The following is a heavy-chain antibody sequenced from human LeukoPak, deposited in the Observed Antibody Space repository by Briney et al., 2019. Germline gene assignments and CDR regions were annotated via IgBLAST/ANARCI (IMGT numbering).Heavy chain of an antibody. J-gene: IGHJ4*02. Sequence: GGSLRLSCAASGFTFSSYWMHWVRQAPGKGLVWVSRINTDGSSTSYADSVKGRFTISRDNAKNTLYLQMNSLRAEDTAVYYCARGFTDSEVDHFDDRGEGSLLSVCS. D-gene: IGHD5-12*01. CDR2: INTDGSST. V-gene: IGHV3-74*01. CDR1: GFTFSSYW. CDR3: ARGFTDSEVDHFDD.